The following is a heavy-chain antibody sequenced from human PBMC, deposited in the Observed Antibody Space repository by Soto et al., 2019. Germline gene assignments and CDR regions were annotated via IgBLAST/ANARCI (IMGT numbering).Heavy chain of an antibody. CDR1: GGSITTNW. J-gene: IGHJ4*02. CDR3: ARNIAVPRTRGFDY. CDR2: IYPSGTT. D-gene: IGHD6-19*01. Sequence: QVHLQESGPGLVKPSGTLSLTCAVSGGSITTNWWSWVRQPPGKGLEWIGEIYPSGTTNYNPSLRARVTISVDKPNNQFSLNLNSVTAADSAIYYCARNIAVPRTRGFDYWGQGNLVTVSS. V-gene: IGHV4-4*02.